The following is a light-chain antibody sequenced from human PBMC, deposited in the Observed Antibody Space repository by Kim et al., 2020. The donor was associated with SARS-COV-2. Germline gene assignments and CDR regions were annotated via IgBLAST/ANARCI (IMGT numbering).Light chain of an antibody. CDR1: QNINSH. V-gene: IGKV1-39*01. Sequence: DIQMTQSPSSLSASVGDRVTITCRTSQNINSHLNWYHQKPGRAPKLLISAASTLQGGVPSRFSGSGSETDFTLTISSLQPEDFATEFCQQSYISPFTFGPGTKVDIK. CDR3: QQSYISPFT. J-gene: IGKJ3*01. CDR2: AAS.